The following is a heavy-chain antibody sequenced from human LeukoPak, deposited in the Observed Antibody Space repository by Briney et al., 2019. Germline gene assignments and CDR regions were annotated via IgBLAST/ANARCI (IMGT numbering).Heavy chain of an antibody. D-gene: IGHD3-16*01. CDR3: AKVLQIGDRHYFDY. Sequence: GGSLRLSCAASGFTFSSFGMHWVRQAPGKGLEWVAVTSNDGSKKYYGDSVKGRFTISRDNSKNTLYLQMNSLRAEDTAVYYCAKVLQIGDRHYFDYWGQGTLVTVSS. CDR2: TSNDGSKK. J-gene: IGHJ4*02. CDR1: GFTFSSFG. V-gene: IGHV3-30*18.